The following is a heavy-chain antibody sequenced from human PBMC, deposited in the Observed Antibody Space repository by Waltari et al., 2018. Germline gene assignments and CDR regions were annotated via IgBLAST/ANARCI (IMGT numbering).Heavy chain of an antibody. CDR2: IWYDGSNK. CDR3: ARGDSSGYYAHHDAFDI. V-gene: IGHV3-33*01. Sequence: QVQLVESGGGVVQPGRSLRLSCAASGFTFSSYGMHWVRQAPGKGLEWVAVIWYDGSNKYEGGSVEGRFTSSRDNSKNTLYLQMNSLRAEDTAVYYCARGDSSGYYAHHDAFDIWGQGTMVTVSS. CDR1: GFTFSSYG. D-gene: IGHD3-22*01. J-gene: IGHJ3*02.